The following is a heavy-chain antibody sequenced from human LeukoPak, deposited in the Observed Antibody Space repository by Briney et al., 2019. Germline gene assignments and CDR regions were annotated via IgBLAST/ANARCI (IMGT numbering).Heavy chain of an antibody. D-gene: IGHD3-22*01. J-gene: IGHJ5*01. Sequence: GGSLRLSCTASGFIFSDYYMSWIRQAPGKGLEWVSYITASSGFTNYADSVKGRFTISRDNVKNSLFLQMNSLRAEDTAVYFCARCGYYYDSGDSLNWFDSWGQGTLVTVSS. V-gene: IGHV3-11*06. CDR2: ITASSGFT. CDR3: ARCGYYYDSGDSLNWFDS. CDR1: GFIFSDYY.